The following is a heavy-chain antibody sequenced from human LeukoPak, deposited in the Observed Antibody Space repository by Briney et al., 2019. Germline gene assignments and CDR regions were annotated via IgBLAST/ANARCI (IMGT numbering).Heavy chain of an antibody. CDR2: IWYDGSNK. J-gene: IGHJ4*02. V-gene: IGHV3-33*01. CDR1: GFTFSSYG. CDR3: ARDRYSSSSPFDY. Sequence: GGSLRLSCAASGFTFSSYGMHWVRQAPGKGLEWVAVIWYDGSNKYYADSVKGRFTISRDNSMNTLYLQMNSLRAEDTAVYYCARDRYSSSSPFDYWGQGTLVTVSS. D-gene: IGHD6-6*01.